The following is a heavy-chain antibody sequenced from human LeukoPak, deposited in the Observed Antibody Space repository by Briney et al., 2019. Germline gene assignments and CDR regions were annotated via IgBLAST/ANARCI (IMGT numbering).Heavy chain of an antibody. D-gene: IGHD6-6*01. Sequence: SETLSLTCILPGGSTSSYYWSCIRQPAGKGLGWIGRIYTSGSTNYNPSLKSRVTMSVDTSKNQFSLKLSSVTAADTAVYYCARDRDTYSSSLYYYYYMDVWGKGTTVTVSS. V-gene: IGHV4-4*07. CDR3: ARDRDTYSSSLYYYYYMDV. J-gene: IGHJ6*03. CDR1: GGSTSSYY. CDR2: IYTSGST.